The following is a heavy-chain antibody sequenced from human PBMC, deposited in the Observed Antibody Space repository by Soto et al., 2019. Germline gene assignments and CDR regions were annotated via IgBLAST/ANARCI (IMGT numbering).Heavy chain of an antibody. D-gene: IGHD2-15*01. J-gene: IGHJ6*02. CDR2: ISSSSSYI. CDR3: AREQYCSGGSCYSKYYYYGMDV. CDR1: GFTFSSYS. Sequence: EVQLVESGGGLVKPGGSLRLSCAASGFTFSSYSMNWVRQAPGKGLEWVSSISSSSSYIYYADSVKGRFTISRDNDKNSLYLQMNSLRAEDTAVYYCAREQYCSGGSCYSKYYYYGMDVWGQGTTVTVSS. V-gene: IGHV3-21*01.